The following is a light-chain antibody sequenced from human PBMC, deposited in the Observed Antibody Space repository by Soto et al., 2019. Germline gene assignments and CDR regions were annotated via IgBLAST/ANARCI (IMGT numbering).Light chain of an antibody. CDR1: SSDVGSYNL. CDR2: EGS. Sequence: QSALTQPASVSGSPGQSITISCTGTSSDVGSYNLVSWYQQHPGKDTKLMIYEGSKRPSVVSNLSSGSKSGNTASLTISGLQAEDEAYYCCCLYAGSSTLVFGGGTKLTVL. J-gene: IGLJ2*01. CDR3: CLYAGSSTLV. V-gene: IGLV2-23*01.